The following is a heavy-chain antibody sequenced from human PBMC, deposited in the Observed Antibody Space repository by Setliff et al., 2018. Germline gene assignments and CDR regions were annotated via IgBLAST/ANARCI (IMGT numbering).Heavy chain of an antibody. CDR2: ISYSGIT. Sequence: PSETLSLTCNVSGASVSSHYWDWIRQPPGKGLEWIGFISYSGITTYNVSLKSRVSISVDTSKNQLSLTLSSVTAAETAVYYCVREGYSEYFQDWGRGTLVTVSS. J-gene: IGHJ1*01. CDR3: VREGYSEYFQD. V-gene: IGHV4-59*02. D-gene: IGHD1-1*01. CDR1: GASVSSHY.